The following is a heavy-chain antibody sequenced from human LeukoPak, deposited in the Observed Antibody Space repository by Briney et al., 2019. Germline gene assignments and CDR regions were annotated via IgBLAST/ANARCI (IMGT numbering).Heavy chain of an antibody. J-gene: IGHJ4*02. CDR2: INPNSGGT. Sequence: ASVKVSCKASGYTFTGYYMHWVRQAPGQGLEWMGWINPNSGGTNYAQKFQGRATMTRDTSISTAYMELSRLRSDDTAVYYCARGLRDILTGYYLFDYWGQGTLVTVSS. CDR1: GYTFTGYY. CDR3: ARGLRDILTGYYLFDY. D-gene: IGHD3-9*01. V-gene: IGHV1-2*02.